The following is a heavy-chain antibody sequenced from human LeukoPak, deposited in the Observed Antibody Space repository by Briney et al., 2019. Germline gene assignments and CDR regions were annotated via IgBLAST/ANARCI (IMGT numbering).Heavy chain of an antibody. Sequence: ETLSLTCTDSGGSISNNTSYWGWARQQPGKGREWVGSIYYSGSTYYNPSLKSRVTISVDTSKNHFSLKLSSVTAADTAAYYCASIRYFDWLRSWRQGTLVTVSS. CDR2: IYYSGST. V-gene: IGHV4-39*02. D-gene: IGHD3-9*01. J-gene: IGHJ4*02. CDR3: ASIRYFDWLRS. CDR1: GGSISNNTSY.